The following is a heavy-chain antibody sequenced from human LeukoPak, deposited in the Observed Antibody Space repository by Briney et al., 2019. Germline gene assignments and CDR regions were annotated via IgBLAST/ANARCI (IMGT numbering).Heavy chain of an antibody. J-gene: IGHJ4*02. CDR1: GFTFDDYA. CDR3: AKLVDGYNYLDY. D-gene: IGHD5-24*01. V-gene: IGHV3-9*01. CDR2: ISWNSGSI. Sequence: GRSLRLSCAASGFTFDDYAMHWVRQAPGKGLEWVSGISWNSGSIGYADSVKGRFTISRDNAKNSLYLQMNSLRAEDTALYYCAKLVDGYNYLDYWGQGTLVTVYS.